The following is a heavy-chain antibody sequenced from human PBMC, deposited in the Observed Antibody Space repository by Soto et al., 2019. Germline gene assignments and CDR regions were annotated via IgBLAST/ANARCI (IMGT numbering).Heavy chain of an antibody. Sequence: EVQLVESGGGLVQPGGSLRLSCAASGFTFSSYSMNWVRQAPGKGLEWVSYISSSSSTIYYADSVKGRFTISRDNAKNSLYLQMNSLRAEDTAVYYCARENRYGDYGPGYYYYMDVWGKGTTVTVSS. D-gene: IGHD4-17*01. CDR2: ISSSSSTI. V-gene: IGHV3-48*01. CDR1: GFTFSSYS. J-gene: IGHJ6*03. CDR3: ARENRYGDYGPGYYYYMDV.